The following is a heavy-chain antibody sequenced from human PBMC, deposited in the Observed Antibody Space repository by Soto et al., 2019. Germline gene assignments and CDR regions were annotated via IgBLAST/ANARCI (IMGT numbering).Heavy chain of an antibody. CDR1: GFTFSTYA. V-gene: IGHV3-30-3*01. D-gene: IGHD3-22*01. Sequence: QVQLVASGGGVVQPGRSLRLSCEASGFTFSTYALHWVRQAPGKGLEWVATVTSEGSNKYHADSVEGRFTISRDDSKNTLYLQLNSLRAEDTAVYYCGRITLKTSVDTFDFWGQGTMVTVSS. CDR3: GRITLKTSVDTFDF. J-gene: IGHJ3*01. CDR2: VTSEGSNK.